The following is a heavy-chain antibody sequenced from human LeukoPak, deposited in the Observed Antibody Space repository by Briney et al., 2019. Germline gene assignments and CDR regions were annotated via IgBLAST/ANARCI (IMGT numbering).Heavy chain of an antibody. CDR3: ARDRKTNCFDP. Sequence: ASVKVSCKASGYTFTDYAMIWVRQAPGQGLEWMGWINTNTGNPTYAQGFTGRFVFSLDTSVGTAYLQISSLKAEDTAVYYCARDRKTNCFDPWGQGTLVTVSS. J-gene: IGHJ5*02. CDR1: GYTFTDYA. CDR2: INTNTGNP. V-gene: IGHV7-4-1*02.